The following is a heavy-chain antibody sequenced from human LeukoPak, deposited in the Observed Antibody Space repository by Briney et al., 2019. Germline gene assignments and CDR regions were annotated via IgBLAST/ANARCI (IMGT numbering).Heavy chain of an antibody. D-gene: IGHD4-17*01. CDR2: ISGSGGST. V-gene: IGHV3-23*01. CDR1: GFTFSTFA. CDR3: AKTYDYGDLNWFDP. Sequence: GGSLRLSCAASGFTFSTFAMSWVRQAPGKGLEWVSAISGSGGSTYYADSVKGRFTISRDNSKNTLYLQMHSLRAEDTAVYYCAKTYDYGDLNWFDPWGQGTLVTVSS. J-gene: IGHJ5*02.